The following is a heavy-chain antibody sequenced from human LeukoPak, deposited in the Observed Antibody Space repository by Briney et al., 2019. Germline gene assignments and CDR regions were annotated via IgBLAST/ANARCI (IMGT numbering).Heavy chain of an antibody. D-gene: IGHD3-22*01. CDR2: IYYSGST. V-gene: IGHV4-59*08. CDR3: ARLEYYYDSSGYYFDP. Sequence: SETLSLTCAVYGGSFSSYYWSWIRQPPGKGLERIGYIYYSGSTNYNPSLKSRVTISVDTSKNQFSLKLSSVTAADTAVYYCARLEYYYDSSGYYFDPWGQGTLVTVSS. CDR1: GGSFSSYY. J-gene: IGHJ5*02.